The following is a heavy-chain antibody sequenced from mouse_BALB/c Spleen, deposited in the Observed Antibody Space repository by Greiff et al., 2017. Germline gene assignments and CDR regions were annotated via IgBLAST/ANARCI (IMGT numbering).Heavy chain of an antibody. CDR3: ARNLAYAMDD. V-gene: IGHV2-2*02. J-gene: IGHJ4*01. CDR1: GFSFTSYG. Sequence: QVQLLQSGPGLVQPSQSLSITCTVSGFSFTSYGVHWVRQPPGKGLEWLGGIWSGGSTDYNAAFISRLGISKDDSKSQVFFKMNSLQANDTAIYYCARNLAYAMDDWGQGTSVTVSS. CDR2: IWSGGST.